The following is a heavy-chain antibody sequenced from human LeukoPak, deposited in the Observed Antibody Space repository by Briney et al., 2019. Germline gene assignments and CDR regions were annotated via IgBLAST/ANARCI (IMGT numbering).Heavy chain of an antibody. V-gene: IGHV4-59*06. D-gene: IGHD6-6*01. CDR3: ARDSSSSGFDY. J-gene: IGHJ4*02. Sequence: PSETLSLTCTVSGGSISSYYWSWIRQHPGKGLEWIGYIYYSGSTYYNPSLKSRVTISVDTSKNQFSLKLSSVTAADTAVYYCARDSSSSGFDYWGQGTLVTVSS. CDR1: GGSISSYY. CDR2: IYYSGST.